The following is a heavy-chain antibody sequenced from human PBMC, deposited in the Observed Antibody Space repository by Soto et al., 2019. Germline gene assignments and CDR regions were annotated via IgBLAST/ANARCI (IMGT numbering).Heavy chain of an antibody. CDR2: IHYSGTT. Sequence: QVQLQESGPGLVKPSDTLSLTCAVSGYSISSSNWWGWIRQPPGKGLEWLGYIHYSGTTYYNPSLKSRVTMSVDTSKNQFSLKLTSVTAVDTAVYYCARREIQGPIDYWGQGTLVTVSS. V-gene: IGHV4-28*01. J-gene: IGHJ4*02. D-gene: IGHD1-26*01. CDR3: ARREIQGPIDY. CDR1: GYSISSSNW.